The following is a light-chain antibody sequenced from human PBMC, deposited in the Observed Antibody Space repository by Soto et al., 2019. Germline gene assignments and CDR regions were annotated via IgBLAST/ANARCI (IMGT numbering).Light chain of an antibody. V-gene: IGLV1-40*01. CDR1: SSNIGAGYD. CDR3: QSYDSSLSAVV. Sequence: QSVLTQPPSVSGAPGQRVSISCTGSSSNIGAGYDVHWHEHLPGTAPKLLIYQNNNRPSGVPDRFSGSKSGTSASLAITGLQAEDEADYYCQSYDSSLSAVVFGGGTKLTVL. J-gene: IGLJ2*01. CDR2: QNN.